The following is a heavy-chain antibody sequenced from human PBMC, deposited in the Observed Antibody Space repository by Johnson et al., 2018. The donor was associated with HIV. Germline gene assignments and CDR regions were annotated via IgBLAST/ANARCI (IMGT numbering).Heavy chain of an antibody. J-gene: IGHJ3*02. CDR3: TTEGDAFDI. Sequence: VQLVESGGGVVRPGGSLRLSCTASGFTFDDYSMHWVRQAPGKGLEWVGRIKSKTDGGTTDYAAPVKGRFTISRDDSKNTLYLQMSSLRTEDAAVYYCTTEGDAFDIWGQGTMVTVSS. CDR1: GFTFDDYS. V-gene: IGHV3-15*01. CDR2: IKSKTDGGTT.